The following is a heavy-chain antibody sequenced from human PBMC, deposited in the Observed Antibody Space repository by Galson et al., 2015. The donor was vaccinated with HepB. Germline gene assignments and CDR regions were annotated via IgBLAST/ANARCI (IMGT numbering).Heavy chain of an antibody. CDR2: IKSKTDGGTT. V-gene: IGHV3-15*01. D-gene: IGHD2-2*01. J-gene: IGHJ5*02. CDR3: TTDVYFSSYWSWLDP. Sequence: SLRLSCAASGFAFNNAWMNWVRQAPGKGLEWVGRIKSKTDGGTTEYAAPVKGRFTISRDGSRNTLYLQMHSLKTDDTAVYYCTTDVYFSSYWSWLDPWGQGTLVTVSS. CDR1: GFAFNNAW.